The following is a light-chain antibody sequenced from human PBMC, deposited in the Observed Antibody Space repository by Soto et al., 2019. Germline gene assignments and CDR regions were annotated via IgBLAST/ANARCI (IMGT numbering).Light chain of an antibody. V-gene: IGKV3-11*01. Sequence: EIVLTQSPATLSLSPGERATLSCRASQSIGSYLAWYQQKPGQAPRLLIFASSNRATGIPDRFSGSASGTDFTLTINRLEPEDFAVYYCQLYGISPHFGQGTRLEIK. CDR3: QLYGISPH. J-gene: IGKJ5*01. CDR1: QSIGSY. CDR2: ASS.